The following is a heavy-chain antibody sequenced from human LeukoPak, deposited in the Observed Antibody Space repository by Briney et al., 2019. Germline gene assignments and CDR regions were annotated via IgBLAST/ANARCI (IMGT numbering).Heavy chain of an antibody. D-gene: IGHD2-8*02. Sequence: PGRSLRLSCAASAFTFSSYAMHWFRQAPGKGLEWVAVITHDGSDDYYADSVKGRFTISRDDSKDTLTLQMITLRPEDTAMYYCPRGLWCAASNLWDGLQHWGQGTLVTVSS. CDR2: ITHDGSDD. J-gene: IGHJ1*01. CDR1: AFTFSSYA. CDR3: PRGLWCAASNLWDGLQH. V-gene: IGHV3-30*04.